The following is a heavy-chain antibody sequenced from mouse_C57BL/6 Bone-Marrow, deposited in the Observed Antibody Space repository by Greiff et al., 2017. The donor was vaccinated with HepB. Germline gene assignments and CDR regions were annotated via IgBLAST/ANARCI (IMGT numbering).Heavy chain of an antibody. D-gene: IGHD2-14*01. CDR2: IDPSDSYT. CDR1: GYTFTSYW. J-gene: IGHJ3*01. V-gene: IGHV1-59*01. Sequence: QVQLQQSGPELVRPGTSVKLSCKASGYTFTSYWMHWVKQRPGQGLEWIGVIDPSDSYTNYNQKFKGKATLTVDTSSSTAYMQLSSLTSEDSAVYYCAGYFAYWGQGTLVTVSA. CDR3: AGYFAY.